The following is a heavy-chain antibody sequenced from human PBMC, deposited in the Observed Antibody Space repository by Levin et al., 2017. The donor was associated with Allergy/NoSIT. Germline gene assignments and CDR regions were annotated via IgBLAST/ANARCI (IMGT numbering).Heavy chain of an antibody. CDR1: GFSFSTYW. D-gene: IGHD1-26*01. Sequence: GGSLRLSCAASGFSFSTYWMSWVRQAPGKGLEWVANIKQDESEKYYVDSVEGRFTISRDNAKNSLYLQMNSLRAEDTAVYYCARPSKNSGSYFDYWGQGTVVTVSS. CDR2: IKQDESEK. V-gene: IGHV3-7*01. CDR3: ARPSKNSGSYFDY. J-gene: IGHJ4*02.